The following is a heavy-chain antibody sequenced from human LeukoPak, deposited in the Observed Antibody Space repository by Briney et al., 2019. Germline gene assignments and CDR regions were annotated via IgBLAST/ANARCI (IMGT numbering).Heavy chain of an antibody. D-gene: IGHD5-18*01. J-gene: IGHJ4*02. CDR1: GFTFSSYE. CDR3: ARGADGYSYGF. CDR2: ISSSGSTI. Sequence: GGSLRLSCAASGFTFSSYEMNWVRQASGKGLEWVSYISSSGSTIYYADSVKGRFTISRDNAKNSLYLQMNSLRAEDTAVYYCARGADGYSYGFWGQGTLVTVSS. V-gene: IGHV3-48*03.